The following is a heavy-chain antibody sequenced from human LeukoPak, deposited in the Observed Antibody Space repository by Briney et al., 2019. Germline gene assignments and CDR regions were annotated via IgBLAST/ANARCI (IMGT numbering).Heavy chain of an antibody. J-gene: IGHJ4*02. CDR3: ARVRPGYSDY. V-gene: IGHV3-48*02. CDR1: GFTFSGYS. CDR2: ISTSSGTI. Sequence: GGSLRLSCAASGFTFSGYSLTWVRQAPGKGLEWVSYISTSSGTIFYADSVKGRFTISRDNAKDSLYLVMNSLRDEDTAVYYCARVRPGYSDYWGQGTLVTVSS.